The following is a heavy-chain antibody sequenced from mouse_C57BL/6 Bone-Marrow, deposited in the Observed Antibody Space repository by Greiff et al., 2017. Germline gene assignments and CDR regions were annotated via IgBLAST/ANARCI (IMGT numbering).Heavy chain of an antibody. J-gene: IGHJ2*01. Sequence: QVQLQQPGAELVMPGASVKLSCKASGYTFTSYWMHWVKQRPGQGLEWIGEIDPSDSYTNYNQKFKGKSTLTVDKSSSTAYMQLSSLTSEASAVYYCAREGSTMVPYYFDYWGQGTTLTVSS. D-gene: IGHD2-2*01. CDR2: IDPSDSYT. V-gene: IGHV1-69*01. CDR3: AREGSTMVPYYFDY. CDR1: GYTFTSYW.